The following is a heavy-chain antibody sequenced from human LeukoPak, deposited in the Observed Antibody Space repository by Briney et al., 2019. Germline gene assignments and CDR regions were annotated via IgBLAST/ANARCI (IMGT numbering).Heavy chain of an antibody. J-gene: IGHJ4*02. V-gene: IGHV3-23*01. CDR2: IGSGCYM. CDR1: GFTFADYD. CDR3: AKKLPPASFYFDF. Sequence: GGSLRLSCVASGFTFADYDMTWVRQAPGKGLEYVSSIGSGCYMFYAGSVKGRFFISRDNSKSTLYLHMNSLRSDGTAVYFCAKKLPPASFYFDFWGQGSLVSVSS. D-gene: IGHD3-16*02.